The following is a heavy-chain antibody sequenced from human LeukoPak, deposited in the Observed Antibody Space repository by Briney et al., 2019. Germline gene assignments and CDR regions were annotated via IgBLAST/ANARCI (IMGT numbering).Heavy chain of an antibody. Sequence: GGSLRLSCAASGAIFSNFGMHWVRQAPGKGLEWVAFIRYDGSHKYYSDSVKGRFIISRDSSKNTLYLQMNRLRAEDAAVYYCAKAPVTTCSGAYCYPFDYWGQGTLVTVSS. CDR1: GAIFSNFG. CDR2: IRYDGSHK. J-gene: IGHJ4*02. V-gene: IGHV3-30*02. CDR3: AKAPVTTCSGAYCYPFDY. D-gene: IGHD2-21*01.